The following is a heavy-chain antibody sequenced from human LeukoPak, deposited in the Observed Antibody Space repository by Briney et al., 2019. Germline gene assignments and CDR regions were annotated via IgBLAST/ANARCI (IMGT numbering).Heavy chain of an antibody. J-gene: IGHJ6*02. D-gene: IGHD1-26*01. Sequence: ASVKVSCKASGYTFTGYYMHWVRQAPGQGLEWMGWINPNSGGTNYTQKFQGRVTMTRDTSISTAYMELSRLRSDDTAVYYCARARIVGATNYYYYGMDVWGQGTTVTVSS. CDR1: GYTFTGYY. V-gene: IGHV1-2*02. CDR3: ARARIVGATNYYYYGMDV. CDR2: INPNSGGT.